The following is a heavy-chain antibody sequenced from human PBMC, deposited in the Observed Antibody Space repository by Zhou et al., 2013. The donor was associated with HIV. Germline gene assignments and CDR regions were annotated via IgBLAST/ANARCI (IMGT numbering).Heavy chain of an antibody. CDR3: AREGVDVVTARFGWFDP. D-gene: IGHD2-2*03. J-gene: IGHJ5*02. CDR2: INPILNTA. V-gene: IGHV1-69*05. CDR1: GGSFRSYS. Sequence: QVQLVQSGAEVKKPGSSLKVSCKASGGSFRSYSISWVRQAPGQGLEWIGGINPILNTANYAQKFQGRVTITTDESTSTAYVELSSLISADTAVYYCAREGVDVVTARFGWFDPWGQGTLVTVSS.